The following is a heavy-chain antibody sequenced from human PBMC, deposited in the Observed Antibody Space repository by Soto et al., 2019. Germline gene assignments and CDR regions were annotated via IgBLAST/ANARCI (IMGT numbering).Heavy chain of an antibody. J-gene: IGHJ6*01. V-gene: IGHV4-59*01. CDR3: AALWTGFYGMDV. CDR2: IYYSGST. CDR1: GVSISCYY. Sequence: SEALSLTCTVSGVSISCYYWSWIRQPPGKGLEWIGYIYYSGSTKYNPSLKSRITISIDTSKNQFSLKLSSVTAADTAVYYCAALWTGFYGMDVWGQGTTVTVSS. D-gene: IGHD3-3*01.